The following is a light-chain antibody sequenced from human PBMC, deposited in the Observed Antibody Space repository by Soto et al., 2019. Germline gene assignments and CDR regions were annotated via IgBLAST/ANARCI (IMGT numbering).Light chain of an antibody. J-gene: IGKJ2*01. CDR2: DAS. Sequence: DIPMTQSPSTLSASVGDRVTITCRASQSISSWLAWYQQKPGKAPKLLIYDASSLESRVPSRFSVSGSGTEFTLTIRSLQPDDFATYYCQQYNSYPYTFGQGTKLEIK. V-gene: IGKV1-5*01. CDR1: QSISSW. CDR3: QQYNSYPYT.